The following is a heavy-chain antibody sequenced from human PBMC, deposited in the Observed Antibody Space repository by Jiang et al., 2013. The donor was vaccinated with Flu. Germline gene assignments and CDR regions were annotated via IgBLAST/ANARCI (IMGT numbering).Heavy chain of an antibody. CDR2: IYYSGIT. V-gene: IGHV4-39*01. CDR3: ARHWGYAGSNGIDI. D-gene: IGHD4-23*01. J-gene: IGHJ3*02. Sequence: GSGLVKPSETLSLTCTVSGGSISSSSYYWGWIRQPPGKGLEWIGSIYYSGITYYNPSLKSRVTISVDTSKNQFSLKLSFVTAADTAVYYCARHWGYAGSNGIDIWGQGTMVTVS. CDR1: GGSISSSSYY.